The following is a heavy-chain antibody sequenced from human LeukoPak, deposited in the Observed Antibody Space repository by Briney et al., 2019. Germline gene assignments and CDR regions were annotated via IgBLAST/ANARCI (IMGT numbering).Heavy chain of an antibody. CDR3: ARAGSGWPFDY. J-gene: IGHJ4*02. CDR1: GFTFSSYW. V-gene: IGHV3-74*01. CDR2: IGTDGSGT. D-gene: IGHD6-19*01. Sequence: GGSLRLSCAASGFTFSSYWMHWVRQVPGEGLVWVSRIGTDGSGTTYADYVQGRFTISRDNAKNTLFPQMNSLRAEDTAVYYCARAGSGWPFDYWGQGTLVTVSS.